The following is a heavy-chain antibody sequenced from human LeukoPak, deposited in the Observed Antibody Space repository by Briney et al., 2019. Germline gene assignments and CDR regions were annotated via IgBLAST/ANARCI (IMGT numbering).Heavy chain of an antibody. Sequence: GGSLRLSCEASGFTFSSYGMHCVRQAPGKGLEWVAFIRYDGSNKYYADSVKGRFTISRDNAKNSLYLQMNSLRAEDTAVYYCAKDSRGYSYTYDYWGQGTLVTVSS. D-gene: IGHD5-18*01. CDR3: AKDSRGYSYTYDY. V-gene: IGHV3-30*02. CDR2: IRYDGSNK. CDR1: GFTFSSYG. J-gene: IGHJ4*02.